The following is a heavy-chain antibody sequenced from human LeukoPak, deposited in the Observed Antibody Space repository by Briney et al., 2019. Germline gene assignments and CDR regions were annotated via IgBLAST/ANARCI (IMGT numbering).Heavy chain of an antibody. CDR1: GFTFSSYS. V-gene: IGHV3-48*02. CDR3: ARDLNLYDSSGYYPR. CDR2: ISSSSGTI. J-gene: IGHJ4*02. Sequence: GGSLRLSCAASGFTFSSYSMNWVRQAPGKGLEWVSYISSSSGTIYYEDSVKGRFTISRDNAENSLYLQMNSLRDEDTAVYYCARDLNLYDSSGYYPRWGQGTLVTVSS. D-gene: IGHD3-22*01.